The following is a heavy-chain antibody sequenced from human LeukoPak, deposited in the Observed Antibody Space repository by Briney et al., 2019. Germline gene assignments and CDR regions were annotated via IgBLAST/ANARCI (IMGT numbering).Heavy chain of an antibody. CDR1: GFTLSTFE. CDR3: ARWGTYSSSWLGAFDI. V-gene: IGHV3-7*05. D-gene: IGHD6-13*01. CDR2: IKQDGSDK. Sequence: GGSLRLSCAASGFTLSTFEINWVRQAPGKGLEWVANIKQDGSDKYYVDSVKGRFTISRDNAKNSLYLQMNSLRAEDTAVYYCARWGTYSSSWLGAFDIWGQGTMVTVSS. J-gene: IGHJ3*02.